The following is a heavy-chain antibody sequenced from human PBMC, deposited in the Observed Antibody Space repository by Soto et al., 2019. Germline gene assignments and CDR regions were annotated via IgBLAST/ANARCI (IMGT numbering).Heavy chain of an antibody. J-gene: IGHJ5*02. D-gene: IGHD5-18*01. CDR2: IYYSGST. CDR1: GGSISSGGYY. Sequence: SETLSLTCTVSGGSISSGGYYWSWIRQHPGKGLEWIGYIYYSGSTYYNPSLKSRVTISVDTSKNQFSLKLSSVTAADTAVYYCARDPPRDSYGYPGYLPWGQGTLVTVSS. CDR3: ARDPPRDSYGYPGYLP. V-gene: IGHV4-31*03.